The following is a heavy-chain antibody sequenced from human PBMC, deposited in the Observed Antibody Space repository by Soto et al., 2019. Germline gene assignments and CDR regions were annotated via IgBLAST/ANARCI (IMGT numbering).Heavy chain of an antibody. CDR1: GYTFTSYY. Sequence: ASVKVSCKAPGYTFTSYYMHWVRQAPGQGLEWMGIINPSGGSTSYAQKFQGRVTMTRDTSTSTVYMELSSLRSEDTAVYYCARDQSTIFGVVIGPRDYYYGMDVWGQGTTVTVSS. V-gene: IGHV1-46*01. D-gene: IGHD3-3*01. CDR2: INPSGGST. J-gene: IGHJ6*02. CDR3: ARDQSTIFGVVIGPRDYYYGMDV.